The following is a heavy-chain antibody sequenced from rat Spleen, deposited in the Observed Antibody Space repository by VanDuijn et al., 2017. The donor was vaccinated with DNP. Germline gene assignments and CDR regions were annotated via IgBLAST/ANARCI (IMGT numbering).Heavy chain of an antibody. CDR1: GFTFNKYW. CDR3: ATSSYFGYDYGFAY. V-gene: IGHV5-31*01. CDR2: ITTSGDST. Sequence: EVHLVETGGGLVQPGRSLKLSCVASGFTFNKYWMTWIRQVPGKGLEWVASITTSGDSTYYRDSVRGRFTISRDYARSTLYLQMDSLRSEDTATYYCATSSYFGYDYGFAYWGQGTLVTVSS. J-gene: IGHJ3*01. D-gene: IGHD1-7*01.